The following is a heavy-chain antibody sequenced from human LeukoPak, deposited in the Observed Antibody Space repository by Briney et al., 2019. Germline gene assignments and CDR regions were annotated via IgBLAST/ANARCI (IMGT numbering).Heavy chain of an antibody. J-gene: IGHJ4*02. D-gene: IGHD6-13*01. CDR3: ASLRPWQQMVVDY. CDR2: ISSSGSTM. Sequence: GGSLRLSCAASGFTFSSYEMNWVRQAPGKGLEWIAYISSSGSTMYYADSVKGRFTISRDNAWNSLYLQMNSLRLEDTALYYCASLRPWQQMVVDYWGQGTLVTVSS. V-gene: IGHV3-48*03. CDR1: GFTFSSYE.